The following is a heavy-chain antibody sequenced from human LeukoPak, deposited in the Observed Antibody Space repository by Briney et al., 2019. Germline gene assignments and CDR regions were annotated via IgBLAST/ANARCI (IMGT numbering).Heavy chain of an antibody. CDR3: ARDSYRSLNY. CDR1: GFTFSDVW. V-gene: IGHV3-7*01. Sequence: GGSLKLSCAASGFTFSDVWMSWVRQAPGKGLEWVANINQDGRGIYYVDSVKGRFSISRDNTNNLLYLQMNSLRAEDTAMYFCARDSYRSLNYWGQGTLVTVSS. J-gene: IGHJ4*02. D-gene: IGHD4-11*01. CDR2: INQDGRGI.